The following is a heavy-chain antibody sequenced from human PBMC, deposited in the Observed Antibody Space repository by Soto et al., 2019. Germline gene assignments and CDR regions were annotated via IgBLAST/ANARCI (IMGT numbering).Heavy chain of an antibody. CDR3: ARDMYSSDYFVKWFEP. Sequence: QVRLVESGGGVVQPGRSLRLSCTASGFSFSSYAMYWVRQPPGKGLEWVAVISHDGINKHYADAVKGRGTVSRDNSNHSLDLQLNSLRGEDTAMYYCARDMYSSDYFVKWFEPWGQGTLVTVSS. CDR2: ISHDGINK. D-gene: IGHD6-19*01. CDR1: GFSFSSYA. V-gene: IGHV3-30-3*01. J-gene: IGHJ5*02.